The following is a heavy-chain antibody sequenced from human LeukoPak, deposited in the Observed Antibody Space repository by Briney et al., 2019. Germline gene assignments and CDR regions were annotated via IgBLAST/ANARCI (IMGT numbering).Heavy chain of an antibody. CDR2: ASYRSKWYY. CDR3: VGCSGGSRHSGAFEI. Sequence: SQTLSLTCAISGDSVSRNSAAWNWIRQSPSRGLEWLARASYRSKWYYDYAVSVKSRMSINTDTSKNQFTLQLNSVIPEDTAVYYCVGCSGGSRHSGAFEIRGQGTMVTVSS. D-gene: IGHD2-15*01. CDR1: GDSVSRNSAA. J-gene: IGHJ3*02. V-gene: IGHV6-1*01.